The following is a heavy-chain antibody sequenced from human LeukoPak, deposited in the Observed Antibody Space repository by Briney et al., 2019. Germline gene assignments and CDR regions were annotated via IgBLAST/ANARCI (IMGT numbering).Heavy chain of an antibody. J-gene: IGHJ4*02. CDR1: GFIFSSYA. D-gene: IGHD3-9*01. V-gene: IGHV3-23*01. CDR3: AKNPNHDIVTGYPYYFDY. CDR2: ISGSGGSST. Sequence: GGSLRLSCAASGFIFSSYAMSWVRQAPGMGLEWVSTISGSGGSSTYYADSVRGRFTISRDNSKNTLYLQMYSLRAEDTAVYYCAKNPNHDIVTGYPYYFDYWGQGALVTVSS.